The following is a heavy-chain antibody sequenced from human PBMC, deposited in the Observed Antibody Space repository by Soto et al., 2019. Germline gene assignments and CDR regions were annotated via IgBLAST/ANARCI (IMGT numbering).Heavy chain of an antibody. Sequence: ASAKVSCKASGYTFTGYYMHWVRQAPGQGLEWMGWINPNSGGTNYAQKFQGWVTMTRDTSISTAYMELSRLRSDDTAVYYCARSPGDGDPTWGAFDIWGQGTMVTVSS. D-gene: IGHD4-17*01. CDR2: INPNSGGT. J-gene: IGHJ3*02. CDR1: GYTFTGYY. CDR3: ARSPGDGDPTWGAFDI. V-gene: IGHV1-2*04.